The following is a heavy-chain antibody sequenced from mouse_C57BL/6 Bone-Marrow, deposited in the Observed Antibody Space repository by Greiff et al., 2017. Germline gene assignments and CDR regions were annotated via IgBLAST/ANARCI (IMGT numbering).Heavy chain of an antibody. J-gene: IGHJ3*01. D-gene: IGHD2-1*01. V-gene: IGHV10-1*01. CDR3: VRHLYYGNWGFAY. CDR1: GFSFNTYA. Sequence: EAGGGLVQPKGSLKLSCAASGFSFNTYAMNWVRQAPGKGLEWVARIRSKSNNYATYYADSVKDRFTISRDDSESMLYLQMNNLKTEDTAMYYCVRHLYYGNWGFAYWGQGTLVTVSA. CDR2: IRSKSNNYAT.